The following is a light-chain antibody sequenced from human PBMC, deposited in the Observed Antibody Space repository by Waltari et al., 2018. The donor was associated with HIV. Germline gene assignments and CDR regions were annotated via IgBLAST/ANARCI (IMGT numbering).Light chain of an antibody. CDR2: ENC. CDR1: SGSIASNH. Sequence: NFMLTQPHSVSESPGKTVTIPCARSSGSIASNHVQGYQQRPGSAPPPVIYENCQRPSGVPDRFSGSIDSSSNSASLTISELKTEDEADYYCQSYDSTNPCIFGTGTRVTVL. J-gene: IGLJ1*01. CDR3: QSYDSTNPCI. V-gene: IGLV6-57*03.